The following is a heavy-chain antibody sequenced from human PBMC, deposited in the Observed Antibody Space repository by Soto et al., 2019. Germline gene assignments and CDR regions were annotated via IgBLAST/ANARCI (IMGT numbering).Heavy chain of an antibody. J-gene: IGHJ4*02. CDR3: ARVDIAVVPSTTFDY. D-gene: IGHD2-2*01. Sequence: QLQLQESGPGLVKPSETLSLTCTVSGGSISSISYYWGWIRQPPGKGLEWIGCIKYSGHTFYNPSLKSRVTMSVDTSKNQFSLRLSSVTAAETAVYYCARVDIAVVPSTTFDYWGQGTLVTVSS. V-gene: IGHV4-39*01. CDR2: IKYSGHT. CDR1: GGSISSISYY.